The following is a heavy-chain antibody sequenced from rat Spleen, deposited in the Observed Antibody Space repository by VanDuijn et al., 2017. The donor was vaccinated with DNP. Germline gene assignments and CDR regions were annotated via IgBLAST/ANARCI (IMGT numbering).Heavy chain of an antibody. Sequence: EVQLVESDGGLVQPGRSLKLSCAASGCTFSDYYMAWVRQAPTKGLEWVATISYDGLTTYYRDSVRGRFTISRDNAKSTLYLQMASLKSEDTATYYCARIDGGFAYWGQGTLVTVSS. J-gene: IGHJ3*01. V-gene: IGHV5-29*01. CDR2: ISYDGLTT. D-gene: IGHD4-1*01. CDR1: GCTFSDYY. CDR3: ARIDGGFAY.